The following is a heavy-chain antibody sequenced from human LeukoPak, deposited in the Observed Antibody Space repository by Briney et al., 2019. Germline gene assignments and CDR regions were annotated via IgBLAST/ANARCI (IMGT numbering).Heavy chain of an antibody. Sequence: GGSLRLSCVASGFTVSSNYMSWVRQAPGKGLEWVSVIYSGGSTYYADSVKGRFTISRHNSKNTLYLQMNSLRAEDTAVYYCARASHSSSHRTGFDYWGQGTLVTVSS. V-gene: IGHV3-53*04. CDR1: GFTVSSNY. D-gene: IGHD6-6*01. CDR2: IYSGGST. CDR3: ARASHSSSHRTGFDY. J-gene: IGHJ4*02.